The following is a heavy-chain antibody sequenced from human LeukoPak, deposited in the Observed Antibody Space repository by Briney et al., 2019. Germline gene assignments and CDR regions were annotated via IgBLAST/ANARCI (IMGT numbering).Heavy chain of an antibody. D-gene: IGHD3-10*02. CDR2: INHTDSDT. J-gene: IGHJ6*03. V-gene: IGHV5-51*01. CDR1: AYTTTNNN. CDR3: ARHRGPHVPMSYYYYMDV. Sequence: GESFMIPCWTSAYTTTNNNYSRWLHMPPGDLQWMVLINHTDSDTRYSPSFQGQVTISADKSINTAYLQWGSLKASDTAMYYCARHRGPHVPMSYYYYMDVWGKGTTVTVSS.